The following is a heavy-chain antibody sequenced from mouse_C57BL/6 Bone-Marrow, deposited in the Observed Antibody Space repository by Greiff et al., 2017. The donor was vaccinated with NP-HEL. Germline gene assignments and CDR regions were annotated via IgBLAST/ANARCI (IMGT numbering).Heavy chain of an antibody. CDR3: ARGGLLPFAY. CDR2: ISNLAYSI. Sequence: EVQRVESGGGLVQPGGSLKLSCAASGFTFSDYGMAWVRQAPRKGPEWVAFISNLAYSIYYADTVTGRFTISRENAKNTLYLEMSSLRSEDTAMYYCARGGLLPFAYWGQGTLVTVSA. J-gene: IGHJ3*01. CDR1: GFTFSDYG. V-gene: IGHV5-15*01. D-gene: IGHD2-3*01.